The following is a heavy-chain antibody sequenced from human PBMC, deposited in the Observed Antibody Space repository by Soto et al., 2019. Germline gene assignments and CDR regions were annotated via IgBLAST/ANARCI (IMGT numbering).Heavy chain of an antibody. CDR2: ISYDGSNK. J-gene: IGHJ4*02. Sequence: QVQLVESGGGVVQPGRSLRLSCAASGFTFSSYAMHWVRQAPGKGLEWVAVISYDGSNKYYADSVKGRFTISRDNSKNTLYLQMNSLRAEDTAVYYCARGPDYDSSGYPFDYWGQGTLVTVSS. V-gene: IGHV3-30-3*01. D-gene: IGHD3-22*01. CDR1: GFTFSSYA. CDR3: ARGPDYDSSGYPFDY.